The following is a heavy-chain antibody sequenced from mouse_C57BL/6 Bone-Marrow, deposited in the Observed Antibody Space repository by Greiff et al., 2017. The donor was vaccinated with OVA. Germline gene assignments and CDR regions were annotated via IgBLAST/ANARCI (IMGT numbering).Heavy chain of an antibody. D-gene: IGHD1-1*01. Sequence: VQLQQSGAELVRPGASVKLSCTASGFNIKDDYMHWVKQRPEQGLEWIGWIDPENGDTEYASKFQGKATITADTSSNTAYLQLSSLTSEDTAVYYCTTDGGSDYFDYWVQGTPLTVSS. CDR2: IDPENGDT. J-gene: IGHJ2*01. V-gene: IGHV14-4*01. CDR3: TTDGGSDYFDY. CDR1: GFNIKDDY.